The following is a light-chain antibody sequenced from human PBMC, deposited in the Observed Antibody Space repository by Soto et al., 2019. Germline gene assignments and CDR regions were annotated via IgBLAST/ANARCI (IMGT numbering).Light chain of an antibody. Sequence: IVLSQSPVTLSLSPGESATLSSRSSQSVSNNYLAWYQQKPGQAPRLLIYGASTRATGIPARFSGSGSGTEFTLTISSLQSEDFAVYYCQQYNNWPRTFGQGTKVDIK. CDR3: QQYNNWPRT. V-gene: IGKV3-15*01. CDR1: QSVSNN. J-gene: IGKJ1*01. CDR2: GAS.